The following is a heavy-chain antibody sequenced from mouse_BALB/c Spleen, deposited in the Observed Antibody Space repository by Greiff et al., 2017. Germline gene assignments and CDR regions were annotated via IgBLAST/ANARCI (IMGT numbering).Heavy chain of an antibody. J-gene: IGHJ4*01. D-gene: IGHD1-2*01. Sequence: VQLKESGAELVKPGASVKLSCTASGFNIKDTYMHWVKQRPEQGLEWIGRIDPANGNTKYDPKFQGKATITADTSSNTAYLQLSSLTSEDTAVYYCASTADPTGAMDYWGQGTSVTVSS. CDR1: GFNIKDTY. CDR2: IDPANGNT. CDR3: ASTADPTGAMDY. V-gene: IGHV14-3*02.